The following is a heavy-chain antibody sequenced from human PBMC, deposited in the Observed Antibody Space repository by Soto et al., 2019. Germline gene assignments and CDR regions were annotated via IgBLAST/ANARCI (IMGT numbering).Heavy chain of an antibody. J-gene: IGHJ4*02. CDR2: IRSKAYGGTT. CDR1: GFTFGDYA. CDR3: ITDGGNFPFGY. V-gene: IGHV3-49*04. Sequence: GGSLRLSCTASGFTFGDYAMSWVRQAPGKGLEWVGFIRSKAYGGTTEYAASVKGRFTISRDDSKDMLYLQMNSLKSDDTALYYCITDGGNFPFGYWGQGTLVTVSS. D-gene: IGHD1-26*01.